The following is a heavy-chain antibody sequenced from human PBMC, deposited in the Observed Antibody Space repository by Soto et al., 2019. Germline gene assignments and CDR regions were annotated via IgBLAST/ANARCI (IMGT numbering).Heavy chain of an antibody. CDR3: AKDLLYAFWTGSHAFDI. J-gene: IGHJ3*02. CDR1: GDSVSSNSAA. CDR2: TYYRSRWYN. D-gene: IGHD3-3*01. Sequence: PSQTLSLTCAISGDSVSSNSAAWNWIRQSPSRGLEWLGRTYYRSRWYNDYAASLKSRITINPDTSKNQFSLQLNSVTPEDTAVYYFAKDLLYAFWTGSHAFDISGQGTMLTVS. V-gene: IGHV6-1*01.